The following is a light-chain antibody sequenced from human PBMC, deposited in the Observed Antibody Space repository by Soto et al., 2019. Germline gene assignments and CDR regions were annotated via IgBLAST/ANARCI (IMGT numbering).Light chain of an antibody. CDR3: AAWDGSLNGWV. Sequence: QSVLTQAPSASGTPGQRVTISCSGSSSNIGSNTVSWYQQVPGTAPKLLIYSNDQRPSGVPDRFSGSKSGTSASLAIGGLQSEDEADYSCAAWDGSLNGWVFGGGTQLTVL. CDR1: SSNIGSNT. V-gene: IGLV1-44*01. J-gene: IGLJ2*01. CDR2: SND.